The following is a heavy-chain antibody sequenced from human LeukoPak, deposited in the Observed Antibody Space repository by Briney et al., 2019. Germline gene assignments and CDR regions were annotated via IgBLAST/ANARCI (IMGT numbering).Heavy chain of an antibody. D-gene: IGHD3-16*02. J-gene: IGHJ4*02. V-gene: IGHV1-69*13. CDR1: GYTFTSYG. CDR2: IIPIFGTA. CDR3: ARESFSVMLY. Sequence: SVKVSCKASGYTFTSYGISWVRQAPGQGLELMGGIIPIFGTANYARKFQGRVTITADESTSTAYMELSSLRSEDTAVYDCARESFSVMLYWGQGTLVTVSS.